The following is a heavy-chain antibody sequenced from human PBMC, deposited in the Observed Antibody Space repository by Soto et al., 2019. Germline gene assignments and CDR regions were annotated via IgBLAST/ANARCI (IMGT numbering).Heavy chain of an antibody. CDR1: GGTFSSYA. Sequence: QVQLVQSGAEVKKPGSSVKVSCKASGGTFSSYAISWVRQAPGQGLEWMGGIIPIFGTANYAQKFQGRVTSTADESTSTAYMERSSLRSEDTAVYYCARDQWGYGDYVNAFDIWGQGTMVTVSS. V-gene: IGHV1-69*01. J-gene: IGHJ3*02. CDR2: IIPIFGTA. D-gene: IGHD4-17*01. CDR3: ARDQWGYGDYVNAFDI.